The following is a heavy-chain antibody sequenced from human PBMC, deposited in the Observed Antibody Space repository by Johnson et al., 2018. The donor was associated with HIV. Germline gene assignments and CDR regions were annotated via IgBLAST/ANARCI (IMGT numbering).Heavy chain of an antibody. CDR1: GFTFSSYA. V-gene: IGHV3-23*04. D-gene: IGHD3-22*01. CDR2: ISGSGGST. J-gene: IGHJ3*02. Sequence: VHLVESGGGLVQPGGSLRLSCAASGFTFSSYAMSWVRQAPGKGLEWVSAISGSGGSTYYADSVKGRFTISRDNSENTLYLQMNSLRAEDTAVYYCANFRYYYDTHDAFDIWGQGTMVTVSS. CDR3: ANFRYYYDTHDAFDI.